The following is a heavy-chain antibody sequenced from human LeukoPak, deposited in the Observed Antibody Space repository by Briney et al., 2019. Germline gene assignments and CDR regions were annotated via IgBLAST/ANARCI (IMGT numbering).Heavy chain of an antibody. CDR1: GYTFTSYD. J-gene: IGHJ6*02. CDR2: MNPNSGNT. D-gene: IGHD3-10*01. Sequence: ASVKVSCKASGYTFTSYDINWVRQAPGQGLEWKGLMNPNSGNTGYAQKFQGRGTMTRNTSISTAYMELSSLRSEDTAVYYCARVSYYYGSGAYYGMDVWGQGTTVTVSS. CDR3: ARVSYYYGSGAYYGMDV. V-gene: IGHV1-8*01.